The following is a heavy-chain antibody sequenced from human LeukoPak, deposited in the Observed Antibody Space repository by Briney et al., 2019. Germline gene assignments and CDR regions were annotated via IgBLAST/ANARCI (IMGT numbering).Heavy chain of an antibody. CDR3: ARAQDIRYYMDV. CDR1: GGSISGYY. Sequence: SETLSLTCTVSGGSISGYYWSWIRQPPGKGLEWIGYIYYSGSTNYNPSLKSRVTISVDTSKKQFSLKLSSVTAADTAAYYCARAQDIRYYMDVWGKGTTVAVSS. CDR2: IYYSGST. V-gene: IGHV4-59*01. J-gene: IGHJ6*03.